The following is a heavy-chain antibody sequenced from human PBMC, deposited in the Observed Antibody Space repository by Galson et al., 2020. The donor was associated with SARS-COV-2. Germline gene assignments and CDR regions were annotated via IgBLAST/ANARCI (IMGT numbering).Heavy chain of an antibody. Sequence: GGSLRLSCAASGFIFTNYKMNWVRQAPGQGLEWISYISDSGTNIYYADSVKGRFSISRDNTKNSVYLQMTSVRAEDTAVYYCASPYLAAASFFGAFDLWGRGTMVTISS. D-gene: IGHD6-13*01. CDR2: ISDSGTNI. V-gene: IGHV3-48*03. CDR3: ASPYLAAASFFGAFDL. J-gene: IGHJ3*01. CDR1: GFIFTNYK.